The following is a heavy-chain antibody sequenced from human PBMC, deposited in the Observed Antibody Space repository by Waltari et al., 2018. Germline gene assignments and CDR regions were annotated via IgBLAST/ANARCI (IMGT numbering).Heavy chain of an antibody. Sequence: EVQLVQSGAEVKKPGESLKFSCKGSGYSFTSYWTGWVRQVPGKGLEWMGIIYPGDSDTRYSPSFQGQVTISADKSISTAYLQWSSLKASDTAMYYCATSQITFGGVIVPLFDYWGQGTLVTVSS. J-gene: IGHJ4*02. CDR1: GYSFTSYW. CDR2: IYPGDSDT. D-gene: IGHD3-16*02. V-gene: IGHV5-51*03. CDR3: ATSQITFGGVIVPLFDY.